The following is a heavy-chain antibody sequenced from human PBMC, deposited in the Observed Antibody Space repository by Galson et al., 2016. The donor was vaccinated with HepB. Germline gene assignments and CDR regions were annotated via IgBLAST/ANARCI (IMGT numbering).Heavy chain of an antibody. CDR1: GFRFSSYV. J-gene: IGHJ6*02. CDR3: TKECTIFGMIPYGVGV. CDR2: INGGGGIT. Sequence: SLRLSCAASGFRFSSYVMSWVRQAPGKGLDWVSSINGGGGITYYADSVKGRFTISRDNSKNTVHLQMNSLRAEDTAVFYCTKECTIFGMIPYGVGVWGQGTTVTVS. V-gene: IGHV3-23*01. D-gene: IGHD3-3*01.